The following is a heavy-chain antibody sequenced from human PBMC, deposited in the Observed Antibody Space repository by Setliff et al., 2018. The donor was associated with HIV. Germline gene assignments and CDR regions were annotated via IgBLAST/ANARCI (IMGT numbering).Heavy chain of an antibody. CDR2: ISGSGEVI. CDR1: GFTFNNYA. D-gene: IGHD6-19*01. Sequence: HPGGSLRLSCAVSGFTFNNYAMNWVRQAPGKGLEWVSSISGSGEVINYADSVKGRFTISRDNSERTLYLQLNSLRAEDTAVYYCAKDIFSRRIALAGPFDSWGQGTLVTVSS. J-gene: IGHJ4*02. V-gene: IGHV3-23*01. CDR3: AKDIFSRRIALAGPFDS.